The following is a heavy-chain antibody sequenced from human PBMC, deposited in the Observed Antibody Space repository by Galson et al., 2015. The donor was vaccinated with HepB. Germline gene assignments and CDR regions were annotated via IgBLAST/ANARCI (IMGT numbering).Heavy chain of an antibody. V-gene: IGHV3-23*01. CDR3: ANSSGH. CDR1: GFTFSSSA. Sequence: SLRLSCAASGFTFSSSAMNWVRQAPGKGPERVSGISESGDTTYYADSVKGRFAISRDNSKNTLYLHMNTLRAEDTAVYYCANSSGHWGQGTLVTVSS. J-gene: IGHJ4*02. D-gene: IGHD3-10*01. CDR2: ISESGDTT.